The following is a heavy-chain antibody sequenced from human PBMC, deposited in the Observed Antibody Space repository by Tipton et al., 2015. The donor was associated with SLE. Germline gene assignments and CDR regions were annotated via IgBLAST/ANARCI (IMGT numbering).Heavy chain of an antibody. J-gene: IGHJ5*02. D-gene: IGHD3-10*01. V-gene: IGHV3-23*01. CDR1: GFTFSSSW. CDR2: ISGSGGST. CDR3: AKRMVREGGVFDP. Sequence: SLRLSCAASGFTFSSSWMSWVRQAPGKGLEWVSAISGSGGSTYYADSVKGRFTISRDNSKNTLYLQMNSLRAEDTAVYYCAKRMVREGGVFDPWGQGTLVTVSS.